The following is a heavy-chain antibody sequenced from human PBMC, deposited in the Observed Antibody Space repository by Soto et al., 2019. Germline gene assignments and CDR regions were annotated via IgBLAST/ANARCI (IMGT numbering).Heavy chain of an antibody. CDR3: ARAPYYYGSGTNHFDY. V-gene: IGHV3-33*01. J-gene: IGHJ4*02. D-gene: IGHD3-10*01. Sequence: QVQLVESGGGVVQPGRSLRLSCAASGFTFSSYGMHWVRQAPGKGLEWVAVMWYDGSNKYYADSVKGRFTISRDNSKNTLYLQMNSLRAEDTAVYYCARAPYYYGSGTNHFDYWGQGTLVTVSS. CDR2: MWYDGSNK. CDR1: GFTFSSYG.